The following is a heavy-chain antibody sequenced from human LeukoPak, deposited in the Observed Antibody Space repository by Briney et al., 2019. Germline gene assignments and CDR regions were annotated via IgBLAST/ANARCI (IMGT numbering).Heavy chain of an antibody. CDR3: ARVRSLVVVAATYFDY. CDR2: INHSGST. CDR1: GFTFSGYA. V-gene: IGHV4-34*01. Sequence: GSLRLSCAASGFTFSGYAMSWVRQPPGKGLEWIGEINHSGSTNYNPSLKSRVTISVDTSKNQFSLKLSSVTAADTAVYYCARVRSLVVVAATYFDYWGQGTLVTVSS. D-gene: IGHD2-15*01. J-gene: IGHJ4*02.